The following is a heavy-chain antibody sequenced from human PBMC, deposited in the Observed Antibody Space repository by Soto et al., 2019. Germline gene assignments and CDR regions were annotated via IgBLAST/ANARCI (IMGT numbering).Heavy chain of an antibody. Sequence: EVQLLDSGGGLVQPGGSLRLSCAASGFTFSNYAMSWVRQAPGKGQEWVSGVGGSGDSTYYADSVKGRFTISRDNSKDTLYLQMNSLRAEDTAVYYCAKSPIGYCSGGSCYPPHYFDYWGQGTLVTVSS. CDR1: GFTFSNYA. CDR2: VGGSGDST. CDR3: AKSPIGYCSGGSCYPPHYFDY. J-gene: IGHJ4*02. D-gene: IGHD2-15*01. V-gene: IGHV3-23*01.